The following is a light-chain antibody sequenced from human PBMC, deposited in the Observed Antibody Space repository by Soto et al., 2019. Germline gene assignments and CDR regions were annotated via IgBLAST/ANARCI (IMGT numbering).Light chain of an antibody. CDR3: MQGTYWPPYT. V-gene: IGKV2-30*01. CDR2: KVS. Sequence: DVVMTQSPLSLPVTLGQPASISCRSSQSLVFSDGNTYLSWIHQRPGQSPRRLIYKVSYRDSGVPDRFSGSGSGTDFTLEISRVGTEDVGVYYCMQGTYWPPYTFGQGTKLEIK. CDR1: QSLVFSDGNTY. J-gene: IGKJ2*01.